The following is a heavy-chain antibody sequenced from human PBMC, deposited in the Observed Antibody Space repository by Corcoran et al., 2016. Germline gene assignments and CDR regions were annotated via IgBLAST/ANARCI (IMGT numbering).Heavy chain of an antibody. V-gene: IGHV3-7*01. D-gene: IGHD3-10*01. CDR1: GITFSNYL. Sequence: EVHLVESGGGLVQPGGSLRLSCEASGITFSNYLMSWVRQAPGKGLEWLANINQDGSATYYVDSVTGRFTISRDNAKNLLYLQMSSLRAEETAVYYCTRDEVFVINYRFDYWGQGTLVTVSS. CDR3: TRDEVFVINYRFDY. CDR2: INQDGSAT. J-gene: IGHJ4*02.